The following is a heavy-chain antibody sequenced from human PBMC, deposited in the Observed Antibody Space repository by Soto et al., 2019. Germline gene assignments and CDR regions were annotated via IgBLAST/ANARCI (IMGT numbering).Heavy chain of an antibody. V-gene: IGHV2-26*01. CDR2: IDSSGEK. Sequence: QVTLKESGPVLVKPTETLTLRCTVSGLSITDSELGVSWIRHPPGQPLQWLAHIDSSGEKSYRTFLKSRLAISKDTSKSQIVLTMTNMDPADTATYYCARRHLAVAVSPWFDPWGQGSPVTVSS. CDR3: ARRHLAVAVSPWFDP. D-gene: IGHD6-19*01. CDR1: GLSITDSELG. J-gene: IGHJ5*02.